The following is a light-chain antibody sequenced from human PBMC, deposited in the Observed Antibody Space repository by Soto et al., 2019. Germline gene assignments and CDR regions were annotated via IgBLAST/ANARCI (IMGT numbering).Light chain of an antibody. Sequence: IVLTQSPSTLSVSPGERATLSCSASQSVSSYLAWYQQKPGQAPRLLIYDASNRATGIPARFSGSGSGTDFTLTISSLEPEDFAVYYCQQRSNWPLLTFGGGTKVDI. CDR3: QQRSNWPLLT. CDR1: QSVSSY. CDR2: DAS. J-gene: IGKJ4*01. V-gene: IGKV3-11*01.